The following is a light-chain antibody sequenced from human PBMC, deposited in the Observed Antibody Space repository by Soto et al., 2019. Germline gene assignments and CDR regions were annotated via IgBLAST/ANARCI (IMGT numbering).Light chain of an antibody. CDR2: GAS. Sequence: EIVLTQSPGTLSLSPGERATLSCRASQSVSSSYLAWYQQKPGQAPRLLIYGASSRATGIPDRFSGSGSGTDFTLTISRMEPEDFAVYYCQQYGSSVLTFGGRNKVEIK. J-gene: IGKJ4*01. V-gene: IGKV3-20*01. CDR1: QSVSSSY. CDR3: QQYGSSVLT.